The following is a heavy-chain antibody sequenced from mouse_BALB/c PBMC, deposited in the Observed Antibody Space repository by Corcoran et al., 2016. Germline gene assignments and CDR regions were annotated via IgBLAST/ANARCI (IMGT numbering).Heavy chain of an antibody. J-gene: IGHJ3*01. D-gene: IGHD1-1*01. CDR3: ARLYGRNQAWFAY. V-gene: IGHV1-18*01. CDR1: GYSFTGYT. Sequence: EVQLQQSGPELVKPGASMKIACKACGYSFTGYTMNWVKQSHGKNLEWIGLINPYNGGTSYNQKFKGKATLTVDKSSSTAYMELLSLTSEDSAVYYCARLYGRNQAWFAYWGQGTLVTVSA. CDR2: INPYNGGT.